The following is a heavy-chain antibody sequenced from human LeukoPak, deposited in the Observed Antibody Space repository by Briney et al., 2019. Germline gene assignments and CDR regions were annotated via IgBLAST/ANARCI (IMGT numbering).Heavy chain of an antibody. D-gene: IGHD2-8*01. J-gene: IGHJ6*02. V-gene: IGHV1-46*01. CDR2: INPSGGST. CDR1: GYSLTIYY. CDR3: ASVYLYGMDV. Sequence: GASVMVSCKASGYSLTIYYMHWVRQAPGQGLEWMAIINPSGGSTNYAQKFQGRVTMTRDTPTNTVYMELSSLRTEDTAVYYCASVYLYGMDVWGQGTTVTVSS.